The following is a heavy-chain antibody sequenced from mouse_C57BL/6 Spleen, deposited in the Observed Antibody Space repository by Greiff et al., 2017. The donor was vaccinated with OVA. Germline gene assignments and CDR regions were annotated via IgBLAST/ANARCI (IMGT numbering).Heavy chain of an antibody. J-gene: IGHJ4*01. CDR1: GYTFTSYW. Sequence: QVQLQQPGTELVKPGASVKLSCKASGYTFTSYWMHWVKQRPGQGLEWIGNINPSNGGTNYNEKFKSKATLTVDKSSSTACMQLSSLTSEDSAVYYCARADGYYSYYYAMDYWGQGTSVTVSS. D-gene: IGHD2-3*01. CDR3: ARADGYYSYYYAMDY. CDR2: INPSNGGT. V-gene: IGHV1-53*01.